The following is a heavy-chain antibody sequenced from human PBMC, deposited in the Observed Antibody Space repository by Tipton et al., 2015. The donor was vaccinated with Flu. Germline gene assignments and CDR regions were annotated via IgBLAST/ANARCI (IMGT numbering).Heavy chain of an antibody. V-gene: IGHV4-34*01. D-gene: IGHD3-16*02. Sequence: TLSLTCAVYGGSFSGYYWSWIRQPPGKGLEWIGEINHSGSTNYNPSLKSRVTISVDTSKNQFSLKLSSVTAADTAVSYCARDRKNYDSVWGSYRYGLDFWGQGTLVTVSS. CDR3: ARDRKNYDSVWGSYRYGLDF. CDR2: INHSGST. J-gene: IGHJ4*02. CDR1: GGSFSGYY.